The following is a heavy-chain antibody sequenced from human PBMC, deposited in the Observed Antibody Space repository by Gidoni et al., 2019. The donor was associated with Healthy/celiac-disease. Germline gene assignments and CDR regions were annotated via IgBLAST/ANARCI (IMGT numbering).Heavy chain of an antibody. Sequence: EVQLLESGGGLVQPGGSLRLSCSASGFTFSRYAISWVRPAPGKGLEWVSAISGSGGSTYYADSVKGRFTISRDNSKNTLYLQMNSLRAEDTAVYYCAKGNGYFDYWGQGTLVTVSS. V-gene: IGHV3-23*01. CDR1: GFTFSRYA. J-gene: IGHJ4*02. D-gene: IGHD2-8*01. CDR3: AKGNGYFDY. CDR2: ISGSGGST.